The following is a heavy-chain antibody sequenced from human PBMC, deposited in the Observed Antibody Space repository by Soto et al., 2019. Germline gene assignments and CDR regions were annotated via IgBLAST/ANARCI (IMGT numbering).Heavy chain of an antibody. J-gene: IGHJ4*02. CDR2: IYYSGST. D-gene: IGHD4-17*01. CDR3: ARAYGDYVFDY. Sequence: SETLSLTCTVSGGSISSYYWSWIRQPPGKGLEWIGYIYYSGSTNYNPSLKSRVTISVDTSKNQFSLKLSSVTAADTAVYYCARAYGDYVFDYWGQGTLVNSPQ. CDR1: GGSISSYY. V-gene: IGHV4-59*01.